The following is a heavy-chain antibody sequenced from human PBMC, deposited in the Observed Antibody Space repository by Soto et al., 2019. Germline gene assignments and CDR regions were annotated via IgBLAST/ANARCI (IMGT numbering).Heavy chain of an antibody. J-gene: IGHJ2*01. CDR2: ISAYNGNT. CDR3: ARDTRVRDRYFDL. CDR1: GYTFTSTG. D-gene: IGHD3-10*01. Sequence: GASGKVSCKASGYTFTSTGISCVRQAPGQGLEWMGWISAYNGNTNYAQKLQGRVTMTTDTSTSTAYMELRSLRSDDTAVYYCARDTRVRDRYFDLRGRGTLVTRSS. V-gene: IGHV1-18*01.